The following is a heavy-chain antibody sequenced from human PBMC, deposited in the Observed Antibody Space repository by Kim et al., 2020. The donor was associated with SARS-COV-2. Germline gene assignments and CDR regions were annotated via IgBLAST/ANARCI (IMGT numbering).Heavy chain of an antibody. V-gene: IGHV3-11*04. Sequence: GGSLRLSCAASGFTFTDYYMSWIRQAPGKGLEWISYITGNISTIHYADSVKGRFTISRDNANNSVYLQMNSLRAEDTAVYYCASSDYWGQGTLVTVSS. CDR3: ASSDY. CDR2: ITGNISTI. CDR1: GFTFTDYY. J-gene: IGHJ4*02.